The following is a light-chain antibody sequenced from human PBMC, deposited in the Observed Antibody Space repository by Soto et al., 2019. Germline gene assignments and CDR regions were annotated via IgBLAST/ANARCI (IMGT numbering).Light chain of an antibody. CDR1: ESLFGF. V-gene: IGKV3-15*01. CDR2: GVS. J-gene: IGKJ2*01. CDR3: QSYNDWPFA. Sequence: DIVLTQSPATLSVSPGDTVTLSCRASESLFGFLAWYQQKPGQAPRLLMYGVSTRATGIPARFSGGVSATDFTLTTSRLQTADSAFYFCQSYNDWPFASGLGTRLEI.